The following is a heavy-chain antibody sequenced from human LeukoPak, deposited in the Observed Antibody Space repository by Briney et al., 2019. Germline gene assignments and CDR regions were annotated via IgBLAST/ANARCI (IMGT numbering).Heavy chain of an antibody. Sequence: ASVKVSCKASGGTFSSYAISWVRQAPGQGLEWMGGIIPIFGTANYAQKFQGRVTITADESTSTAYMELSSLRSEDTAVYYCARHSSSWYYYYYMDVWGEGTTVTISS. D-gene: IGHD6-13*01. CDR3: ARHSSSWYYYYYMDV. CDR1: GGTFSSYA. J-gene: IGHJ6*03. V-gene: IGHV1-69*13. CDR2: IIPIFGTA.